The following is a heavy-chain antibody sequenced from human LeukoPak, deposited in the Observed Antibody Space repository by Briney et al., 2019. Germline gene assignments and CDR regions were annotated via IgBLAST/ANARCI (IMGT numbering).Heavy chain of an antibody. J-gene: IGHJ5*02. CDR1: GGSISSGSYY. Sequence: SETLSLTCTVSGGSISSGSYYWSWIRQPAGKGLEWIGRIYTSGSTNYNPSLKSRVTISVDTSKNQFSLKLSSVTAADTAVYYCARDVYCSGGSCGDNWFDPWGQGTLVTVSS. V-gene: IGHV4-61*02. CDR2: IYTSGST. CDR3: ARDVYCSGGSCGDNWFDP. D-gene: IGHD2-15*01.